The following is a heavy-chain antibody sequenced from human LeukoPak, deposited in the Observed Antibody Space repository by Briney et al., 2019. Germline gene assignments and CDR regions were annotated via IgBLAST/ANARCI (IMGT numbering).Heavy chain of an antibody. CDR3: ARSNQADDY. V-gene: IGHV3-74*01. J-gene: IGHJ4*02. CDR1: GFTFSSYW. CDR2: INPGGSSI. Sequence: GGSLRLSCAASGFTFSSYWMHWARQVPGKGLVWVARINPGGSSITYADSVKGRFTISRDNAKNTPYLQMDSLRAEDTGVYYCARSNQADDYWGQGTLVTVSS. D-gene: IGHD1-14*01.